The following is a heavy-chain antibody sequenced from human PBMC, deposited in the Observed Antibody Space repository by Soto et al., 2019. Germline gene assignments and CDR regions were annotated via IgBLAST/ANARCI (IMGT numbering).Heavy chain of an antibody. CDR1: GYTFTGYY. D-gene: IGHD3-10*01. Sequence: QIQLVQSGAEVKKPGASVKVSCRASGYTFTGYYLHWVRQAPGQGLEWMGWVNPISGDTNYAQKFQDRVIMTRDRSITTVNMELSRLRSADTAVYYCAREEGFRITMDRGRWFDPWGQGTLVTVSS. CDR3: AREEGFRITMDRGRWFDP. V-gene: IGHV1-2*02. CDR2: VNPISGDT. J-gene: IGHJ5*02.